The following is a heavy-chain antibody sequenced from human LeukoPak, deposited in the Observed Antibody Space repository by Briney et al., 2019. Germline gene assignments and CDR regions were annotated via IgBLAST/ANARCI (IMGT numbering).Heavy chain of an antibody. CDR3: ARAGEMGTIRFDS. V-gene: IGHV4-39*01. CDR2: VYSTGSI. Sequence: SETLSLTCSVSGGSISSSSYYWGWVRQPPRKGLEWIGSVYSTGSIYYNPSLKSRLTISIDTSKNQFSLKLRSVTAADTAVYYCARAGEMGTIRFDSWGQGTLVTVSS. J-gene: IGHJ4*02. CDR1: GGSISSSSYY. D-gene: IGHD5-24*01.